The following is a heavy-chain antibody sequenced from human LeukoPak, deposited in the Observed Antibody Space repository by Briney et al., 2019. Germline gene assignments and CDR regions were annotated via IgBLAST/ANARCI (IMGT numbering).Heavy chain of an antibody. CDR2: IRYDGSNK. Sequence: GGSLRLSCAASGFTFSSYGMHWVRQAPGKGLEWVAFIRYDGSNKYYADSVKGRFTISRDNSKNTLYLQMNSLRAEDTAVYYCAKDGQQQSSNYYYYMDVWGKGTTVTISS. V-gene: IGHV3-30*02. CDR1: GFTFSSYG. D-gene: IGHD6-13*01. J-gene: IGHJ6*03. CDR3: AKDGQQQSSNYYYYMDV.